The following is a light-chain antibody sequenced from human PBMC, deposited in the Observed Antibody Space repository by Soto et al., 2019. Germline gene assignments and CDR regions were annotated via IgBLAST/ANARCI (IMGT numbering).Light chain of an antibody. CDR1: QSVSRR. CDR3: HTYSRYSLHT. CDR2: DAS. J-gene: IGKJ2*01. Sequence: DIQMNQSPSTLSASVGDRITITCRASQSVSRRLAWFQQKPGKAPKLLIYDASRLESGVPSRFSGRGSGTEFTLTISSLQPDDCPTYYCHTYSRYSLHTFGQGTKLEIK. V-gene: IGKV1-5*01.